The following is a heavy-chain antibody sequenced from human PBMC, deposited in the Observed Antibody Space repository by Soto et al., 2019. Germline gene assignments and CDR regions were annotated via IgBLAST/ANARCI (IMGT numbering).Heavy chain of an antibody. D-gene: IGHD1-1*01. CDR2: ISGNGGST. Sequence: EVQLLESGGGLVQPGGSLRLSCEASGFTFVFYAMSWVRQAPGKGLEGVSTISGNGGSTYHAESVKGRFTISRDNSKNTLYLQMNSLRAEDTAIYFCAKDRGTTGTTVRFDPWGQGTLVTVSS. J-gene: IGHJ5*02. CDR3: AKDRGTTGTTVRFDP. CDR1: GFTFVFYA. V-gene: IGHV3-23*01.